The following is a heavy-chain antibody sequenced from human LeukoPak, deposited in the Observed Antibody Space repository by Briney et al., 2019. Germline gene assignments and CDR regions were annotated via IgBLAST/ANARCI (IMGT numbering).Heavy chain of an antibody. J-gene: IGHJ4*02. CDR1: GGSISSGSYY. V-gene: IGHV4-61*02. Sequence: SETLSLTCTVSGGSISSGSYYWSWIRQPAGKGLEWIGRIYTSGSTNYNPSLKSRVTISVDTSKNQFSLKLSSVTAADTAVYYCARSSLYDYWGQGNLVTVSS. D-gene: IGHD3-10*01. CDR2: IYTSGST. CDR3: ARSSLYDY.